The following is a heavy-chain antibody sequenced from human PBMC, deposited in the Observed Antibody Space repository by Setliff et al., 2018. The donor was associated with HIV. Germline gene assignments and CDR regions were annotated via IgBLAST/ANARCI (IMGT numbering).Heavy chain of an antibody. Sequence: SVKVSCKASGDIFSRYGISWVRQAPGQGLEWMGGIIPIYGTAKSAQKFQGRVTITADESTSTAYMELSTLRSEDTAVYFCARDGGYSGHQWFGDAFDIWGPGTMVTVSS. CDR2: IIPIYGTA. CDR1: GDIFSRYG. CDR3: ARDGGYSGHQWFGDAFDI. J-gene: IGHJ3*02. D-gene: IGHD5-12*01. V-gene: IGHV1-69*13.